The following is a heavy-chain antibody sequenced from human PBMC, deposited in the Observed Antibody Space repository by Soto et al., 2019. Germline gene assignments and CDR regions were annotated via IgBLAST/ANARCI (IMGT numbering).Heavy chain of an antibody. CDR1: GFTVSSNY. Sequence: PGGSLRLSCAASGFTVSSNYMSWVRQAPGKGLEWVSVIYSGGSTYYADSVKGRFTISRDNSKNTLYPQMNSLRAEDTAVYYCARTSEYSSGWRSNWFDPWGQGTLVTVSS. D-gene: IGHD6-19*01. V-gene: IGHV3-53*01. J-gene: IGHJ5*02. CDR3: ARTSEYSSGWRSNWFDP. CDR2: IYSGGST.